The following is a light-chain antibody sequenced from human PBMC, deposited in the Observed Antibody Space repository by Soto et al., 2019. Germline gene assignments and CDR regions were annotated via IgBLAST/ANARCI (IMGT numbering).Light chain of an antibody. Sequence: EIGMTQSPATLSVSPGERATLSCRASQSVATNLAWYQQKPGQPPRLLIYGASTRATGIPARFSGSGSGTEFTLTISSLQSVDFAVYSCQQYNNWPWTFGQGIKVDIK. CDR1: QSVATN. CDR2: GAS. J-gene: IGKJ1*01. CDR3: QQYNNWPWT. V-gene: IGKV3-15*01.